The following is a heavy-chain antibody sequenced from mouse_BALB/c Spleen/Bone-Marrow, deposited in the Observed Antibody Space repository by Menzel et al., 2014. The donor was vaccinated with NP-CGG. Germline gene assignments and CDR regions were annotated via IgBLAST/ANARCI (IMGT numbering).Heavy chain of an antibody. Sequence: EVKLQESGPGLVKPSQTVSLTCTVTGTSITTGNYRWSWIRQFPGNKLEWIGYIYYSGTITYNPSLTSRTTITRDTSKNQFFLEMNSLTAEDTATYYCARATAYFDYWGQGTTLTVSS. CDR2: IYYSGTI. CDR1: GTSITTGNYR. D-gene: IGHD1-2*01. J-gene: IGHJ2*01. CDR3: ARATAYFDY. V-gene: IGHV3-5*02.